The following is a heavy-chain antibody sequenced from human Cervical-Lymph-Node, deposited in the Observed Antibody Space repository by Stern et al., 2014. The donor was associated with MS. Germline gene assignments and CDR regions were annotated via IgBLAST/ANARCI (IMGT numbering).Heavy chain of an antibody. V-gene: IGHV1-69*01. CDR2: IFPVFGTP. CDR1: GGTFSKFP. Sequence: QVQLVESGAEVTKPGSSVKVSCQASGGTFSKFPSSWVRQAPGQGLEWMGGIFPVFGTPTYAQEVRGRVTITAVVSTSTVYMELSSLRSDDTAVYYCALSSETSDRWYSLGYDLWGQGTLVTVSS. D-gene: IGHD6-13*01. CDR3: ALSSETSDRWYSLGYDL. J-gene: IGHJ5*02.